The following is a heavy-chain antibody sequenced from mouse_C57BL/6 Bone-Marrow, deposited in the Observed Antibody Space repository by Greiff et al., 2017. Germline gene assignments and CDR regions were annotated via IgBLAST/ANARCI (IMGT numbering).Heavy chain of an antibody. Sequence: QVQLQQPGAELVRPGSSVKLSCKASGYTFTSYWMDWVKQRPGQGLEWIGNIYPSDSATHYNQKFKDKATLTVDKSSSTAYMKLSSLTSEDSAVYYCARGDYYGSSYGAMDYWGQGTSVTVSS. V-gene: IGHV1-61*01. CDR3: ARGDYYGSSYGAMDY. CDR1: GYTFTSYW. J-gene: IGHJ4*01. D-gene: IGHD1-1*01. CDR2: IYPSDSAT.